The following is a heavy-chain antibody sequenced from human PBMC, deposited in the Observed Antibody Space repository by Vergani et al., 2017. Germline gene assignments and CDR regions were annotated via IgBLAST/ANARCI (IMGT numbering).Heavy chain of an antibody. D-gene: IGHD2-2*01. Sequence: QVQLVESGGGLVKPGGSLRLSCAASGFTFSDYYMSWIRQAPGKGLEWVSYISSSGSTIYYADSVKGRFTISRDNAKNSLYLQMNSLRAEDTAVYYCARVIEYCSSTSCYGEAWFDPWGQGTLVTVSS. V-gene: IGHV3-11*04. J-gene: IGHJ5*02. CDR1: GFTFSDYY. CDR2: ISSSGSTI. CDR3: ARVIEYCSSTSCYGEAWFDP.